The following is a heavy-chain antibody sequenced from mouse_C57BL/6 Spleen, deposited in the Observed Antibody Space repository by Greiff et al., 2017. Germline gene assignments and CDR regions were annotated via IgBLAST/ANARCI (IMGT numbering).Heavy chain of an antibody. CDR2: IYPGSGNT. CDR1: GYTFTDYY. Sequence: VQLQESGAELVRPGASVKLSCKASGYTFTDYYINWVKQRPGQGLEWIARIYPGSGNTYYNEKFKGKATLTAEKSSSTAYMQLSSLTSEDSAVYFCAIYYYGSWGQGTTLTVSS. J-gene: IGHJ2*01. D-gene: IGHD1-1*01. V-gene: IGHV1-76*01. CDR3: AIYYYGS.